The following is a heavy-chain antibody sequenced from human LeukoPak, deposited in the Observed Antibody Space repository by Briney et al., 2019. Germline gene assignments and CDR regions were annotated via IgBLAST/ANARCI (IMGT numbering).Heavy chain of an antibody. D-gene: IGHD3-9*01. CDR2: INPNSGGT. Sequence: ASVKVSCKASGYAFTGYHMHWVRQAPGQGLEWMGWINPNSGGTNYAQKFQGRVTMTRDTSIRTAYMELSRLTSDDTAVYYCVRLYDWGRLDYWGQGTLVTVSS. CDR3: VRLYDWGRLDY. CDR1: GYAFTGYH. J-gene: IGHJ4*02. V-gene: IGHV1-2*02.